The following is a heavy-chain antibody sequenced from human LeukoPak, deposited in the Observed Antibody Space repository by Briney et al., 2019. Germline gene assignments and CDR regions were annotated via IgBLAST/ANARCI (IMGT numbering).Heavy chain of an antibody. J-gene: IGHJ4*02. CDR2: RGKDGRGN. CDR3: ARDLDYYATDQ. V-gene: IGHV3-7*01. Sequence: GGSLRLSRVAWGYSHSRNRMRWVSQARGKGLEWVANRGKDGRGNHYVDCVEGRFTISRDNAKNSLYLRMSSLRADDTAVYYCARDLDYYATDQWGQGTLVTVSS. CDR1: GYSHSRNR. D-gene: IGHD3/OR15-3a*01.